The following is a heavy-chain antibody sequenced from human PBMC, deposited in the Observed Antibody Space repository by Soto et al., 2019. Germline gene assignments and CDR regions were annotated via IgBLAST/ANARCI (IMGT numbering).Heavy chain of an antibody. V-gene: IGHV1-69*02. J-gene: IGHJ6*02. CDR1: GGTFSSYT. CDR3: AGTDSSGYYYYYGMDV. D-gene: IGHD3-22*01. Sequence: QVQLVQSGAEVKKPGSSVKVSCKASGGTFSSYTISWVRQAPGQGLEWMGRIIPILGIANYAQKFQGRVTITADKSTSTAYMELSSLRSEDTAVYYCAGTDSSGYYYYYGMDVWGQGTTVTVSS. CDR2: IIPILGIA.